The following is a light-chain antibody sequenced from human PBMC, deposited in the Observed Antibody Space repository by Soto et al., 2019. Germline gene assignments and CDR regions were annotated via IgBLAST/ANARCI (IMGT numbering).Light chain of an antibody. J-gene: IGLJ1*01. V-gene: IGLV2-14*01. Sequence: QSALTLPTSVSGSPGQSITISCTGNSNDIGAYNYVSWYQQHPGKAPRLLIHGVRNRPPGISSRFSASKSGLTASLTISGLLPEDEADYFCSSFTTTRLYVFGRGTKVTVL. CDR2: GVR. CDR3: SSFTTTRLYV. CDR1: SNDIGAYNY.